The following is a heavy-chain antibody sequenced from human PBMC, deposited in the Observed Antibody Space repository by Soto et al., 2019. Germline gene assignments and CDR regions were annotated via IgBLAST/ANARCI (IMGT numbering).Heavy chain of an antibody. CDR3: VGGQFYFDY. D-gene: IGHD3-10*01. CDR2: ISYDGTNK. J-gene: IGHJ4*02. CDR1: GFPFTNG. V-gene: IGHV3-30*03. Sequence: QVQLVESGGGVVQPGRSLRLSCAASGFPFTNGMHWVREGPGKGLEWLAVISYDGTNKFYADSVKGRFTISRDNSKNTLYLQMNSLRPEDTALYYCVGGQFYFDYRGQGTLVIVSS.